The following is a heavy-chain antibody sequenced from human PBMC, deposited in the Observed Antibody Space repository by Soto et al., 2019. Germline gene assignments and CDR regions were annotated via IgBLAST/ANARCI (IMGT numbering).Heavy chain of an antibody. CDR2: IYYSGST. Sequence: QVQLQESGPGLVKPSQTLSLTCTVSGGSISSGDYYWSWIRQPPGKGLEWIGYIYYSGSTYYNPCLNSXVTYSXXTSKNQFSLKLSSVTAADTAVYYCARVDSSGSPGYWGQGTLVTVSS. CDR3: ARVDSSGSPGY. J-gene: IGHJ4*02. V-gene: IGHV4-30-4*01. D-gene: IGHD3-22*01. CDR1: GGSISSGDYY.